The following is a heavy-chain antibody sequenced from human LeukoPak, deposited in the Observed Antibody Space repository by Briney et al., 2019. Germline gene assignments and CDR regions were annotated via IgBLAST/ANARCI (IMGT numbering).Heavy chain of an antibody. CDR3: ARLVPLGMISYGWRRGAGMDV. CDR1: GGSFSGYY. CDR2: INHSGST. D-gene: IGHD5-18*01. Sequence: SETLSLTCAVYGGSFSGYYWSWIRQPPGKGLEWIGEINHSGSTNYNPSLKSRVTISVDTSKNQFSLKLSSVTAADTAVYYCARLVPLGMISYGWRRGAGMDVWGQGTTVTVSS. V-gene: IGHV4-34*01. J-gene: IGHJ6*02.